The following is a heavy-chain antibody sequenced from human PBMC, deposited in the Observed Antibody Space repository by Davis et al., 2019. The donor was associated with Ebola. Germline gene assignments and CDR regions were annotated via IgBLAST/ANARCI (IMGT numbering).Heavy chain of an antibody. CDR2: INHSGST. V-gene: IGHV4-34*01. Sequence: SETLSLTCTVSGGSFSGYYWSWIRQPPGKGLEWIGEINHSGSTNYNPSLKSRVTISVDTSKNQFSLKLSSVTAADTAVYYCARGTMVRGVNLAYWGQGTLVTVSS. D-gene: IGHD3-10*01. CDR3: ARGTMVRGVNLAY. J-gene: IGHJ4*02. CDR1: GGSFSGYY.